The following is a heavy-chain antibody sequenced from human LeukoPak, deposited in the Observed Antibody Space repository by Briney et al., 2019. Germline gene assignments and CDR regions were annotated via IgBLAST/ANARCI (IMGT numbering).Heavy chain of an antibody. V-gene: IGHV3-9*01. CDR3: AKGDILTGYSGYMDV. J-gene: IGHJ6*03. CDR1: GFTFSSYA. Sequence: GGSLRLSCAASGFTFSSYAMSWVRQAPGKGLEWVSGISWNSGSIGYADSVKGRFTISRDNAKNSLYLQMNSLRAEDTALYYCAKGDILTGYSGYMDVWGKGTTVTISS. CDR2: ISWNSGSI. D-gene: IGHD3-9*01.